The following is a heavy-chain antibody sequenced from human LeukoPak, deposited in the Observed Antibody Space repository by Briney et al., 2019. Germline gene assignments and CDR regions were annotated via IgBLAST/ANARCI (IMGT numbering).Heavy chain of an antibody. CDR3: ARDKRGRIKYYGDEYYFDY. V-gene: IGHV4-4*07. Sequence: PSETLSLTCTVSGGSISSYYWSWIRQPAGKGLEWIGRIYTSGSTNYNPSLKSRVTMSVDTSKNQFSLKLSSVTAADTAVYYCARDKRGRIKYYGDEYYFDYWGQGTLVTVSS. CDR2: IYTSGST. CDR1: GGSISSYY. J-gene: IGHJ4*02. D-gene: IGHD4-17*01.